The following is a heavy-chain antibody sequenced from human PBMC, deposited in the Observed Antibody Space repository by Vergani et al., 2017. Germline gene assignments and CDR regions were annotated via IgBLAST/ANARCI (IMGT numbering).Heavy chain of an antibody. Sequence: QVQLVQSGAEVKKPGSSVKVSCKASGGTFSSYAISWVRQAPGQGLEWMGGIIPIFGTANYAQKFQGRVTITADESTSTAYMELSSLSSEDTAVYYCARDQLNYYDSSGYYYDAFDIWGQGTMVTVSS. CDR3: ARDQLNYYDSSGYYYDAFDI. D-gene: IGHD3-22*01. V-gene: IGHV1-69*01. CDR2: IIPIFGTA. CDR1: GGTFSSYA. J-gene: IGHJ3*02.